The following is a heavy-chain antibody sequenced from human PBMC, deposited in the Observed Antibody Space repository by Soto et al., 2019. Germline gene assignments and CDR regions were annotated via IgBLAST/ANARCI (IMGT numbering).Heavy chain of an antibody. Sequence: HVQLVQSGTEVKKPGASVRVSCMVSGYPFTTYYIHWVRQAPGQGLEWMGWIDPRSGGTVYEQKFQGRVTMTRDTSISTVDMDLSWLTSDDTALYYCATDDYGIFPYWGQGSLVTVSS. CDR2: IDPRSGGT. V-gene: IGHV1-2*02. CDR1: GYPFTTYY. J-gene: IGHJ4*02. D-gene: IGHD3-10*01. CDR3: ATDDYGIFPY.